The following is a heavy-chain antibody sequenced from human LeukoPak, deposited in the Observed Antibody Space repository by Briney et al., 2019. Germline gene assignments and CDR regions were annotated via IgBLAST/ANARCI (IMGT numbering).Heavy chain of an antibody. J-gene: IGHJ5*02. Sequence: PSETLSLTCTVSGRSINSYSWSWIRPPPGKGLGWIRYIYYSGSTNYNPSLKSRVTISVDTSKSQFSLKLSSVTAADTAVYYCARAVPPYYYGSGDNWFDPWGQGTLVTVSS. CDR3: ARAVPPYYYGSGDNWFDP. D-gene: IGHD3-10*01. CDR2: IYYSGST. V-gene: IGHV4-59*01. CDR1: GRSINSYS.